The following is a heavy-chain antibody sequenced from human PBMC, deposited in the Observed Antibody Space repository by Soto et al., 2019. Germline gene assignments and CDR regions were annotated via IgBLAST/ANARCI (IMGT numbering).Heavy chain of an antibody. J-gene: IGHJ5*02. Sequence: SETLSLTCSVSGGSINSGRSSWNWIRQSPGKGLEWIAYIYHSGSTYYNPSLKSRVTISVDRSENQFSLKLTSVTAADTAVYYCVRESTTSGPNWFDTWGPGILVTVSS. V-gene: IGHV4-30-2*06. CDR1: GGSINSGRSS. D-gene: IGHD1-1*01. CDR2: IYHSGST. CDR3: VRESTTSGPNWFDT.